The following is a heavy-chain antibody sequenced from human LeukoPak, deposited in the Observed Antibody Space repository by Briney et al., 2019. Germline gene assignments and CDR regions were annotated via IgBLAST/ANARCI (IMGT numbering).Heavy chain of an antibody. CDR1: GFTFSSYA. CDR3: ARALPNYDFWSGYRTGGFDY. CDR2: ISYDGSNK. J-gene: IGHJ4*02. V-gene: IGHV3-30*04. Sequence: GGSLRLSCAASGFTFSSYAMHWVRQAPGKGLEWVAVISYDGSNKYYADSVKGRFTISRDNSKNALYLQMNSLRAEDTAVYYSARALPNYDFWSGYRTGGFDYWGQGTLVTVSS. D-gene: IGHD3-3*01.